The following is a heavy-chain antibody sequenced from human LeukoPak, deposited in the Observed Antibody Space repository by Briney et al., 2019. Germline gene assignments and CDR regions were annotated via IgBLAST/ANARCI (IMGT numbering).Heavy chain of an antibody. CDR3: AKADYGDFAFDY. CDR2: ITRSGGDT. CDR1: GFTFSNYA. J-gene: IGHJ4*02. D-gene: IGHD4-17*01. V-gene: IGHV3-23*01. Sequence: GGSLRLPCEASGFTFSNYAMSWVRQAPGMGLEWVAAITRSGGDTYYADSVKGRFTIFRDNSKNTLSLQMNSLRAEDKAVYYCAKADYGDFAFDYWGQGTLVTVSS.